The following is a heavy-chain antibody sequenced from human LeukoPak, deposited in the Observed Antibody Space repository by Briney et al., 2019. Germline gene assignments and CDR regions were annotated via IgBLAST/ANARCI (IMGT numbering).Heavy chain of an antibody. CDR3: AKDTLFRYCSSTSCSFDP. CDR2: ISGSGGST. D-gene: IGHD2-2*01. V-gene: IGHV3-23*01. CDR1: GFTFSSYA. J-gene: IGHJ5*02. Sequence: GGSLRLSCAASGFTFSSYAMSWVRQAPGKGLEWVSAISGSGGSTYYADSVKGRFTISRDNSKSTLYLQMNSLRADDTAVYYCAKDTLFRYCSSTSCSFDPWGQGTLVTVSS.